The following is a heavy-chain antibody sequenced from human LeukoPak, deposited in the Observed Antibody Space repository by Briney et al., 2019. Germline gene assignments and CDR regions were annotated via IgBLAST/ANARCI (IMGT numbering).Heavy chain of an antibody. CDR3: AKEDRITIFGVVTPLDY. CDR1: GFTFSSYG. Sequence: GGSLRLSCAASGFTFSSYGMHWVRQAPGKGLEWVAFIRYDGSNKYYADSVKGRFTISRDNSKNTLYLQMNSLRAEDTAVYYCAKEDRITIFGVVTPLDYWGQGTLVTVSS. CDR2: IRYDGSNK. J-gene: IGHJ4*02. V-gene: IGHV3-30*02. D-gene: IGHD3-3*01.